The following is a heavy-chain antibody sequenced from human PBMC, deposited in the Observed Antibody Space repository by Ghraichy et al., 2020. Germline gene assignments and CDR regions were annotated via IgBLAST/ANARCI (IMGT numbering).Heavy chain of an antibody. CDR1: GFTFSSYW. CDR3: GRAGYTFGVDF. J-gene: IGHJ4*02. CDR2: INTDGSSS. D-gene: IGHD5-18*01. V-gene: IGHV3-74*01. Sequence: GESLNISCVASGFTFSSYWMHWVRQAPGKGLVWVSRINTDGSSSYYADSVKGRFTISRDNAKNTLYLQMNSLRAEDTAVYYCGRAGYTFGVDFWGQGTLVTVSS.